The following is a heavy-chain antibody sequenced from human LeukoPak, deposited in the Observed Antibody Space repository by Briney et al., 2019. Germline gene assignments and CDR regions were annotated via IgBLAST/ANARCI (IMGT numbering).Heavy chain of an antibody. CDR3: AKEGLYYNWNYMVYFDY. D-gene: IGHD1-7*01. CDR2: IWYDGSNR. V-gene: IGHV3-33*06. J-gene: IGHJ4*02. CDR1: GFTFSSYG. Sequence: GRSLRLSCAASGFTFSSYGMHWVRQAPGKGLEWVAVIWYDGSNRYYADSVKGRFTISRDNSKNTLYLQMNSLRAEDTAVYYCAKEGLYYNWNYMVYFDYWGQGTLVTVSS.